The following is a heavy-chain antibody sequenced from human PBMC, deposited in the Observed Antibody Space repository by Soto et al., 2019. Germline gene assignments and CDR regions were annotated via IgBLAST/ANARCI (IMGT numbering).Heavy chain of an antibody. Sequence: HPGVSLRLSFAASGFTFSNYAMDWVRQAPGKVLEYVSGISSNGVGTYYANSVKDRFTISRDNSKNTLYLQMGSLRAEDMAVYYCARREQSDYYYMDVWGKGTSVTVSS. V-gene: IGHV3-64*01. CDR3: ARREQSDYYYMDV. D-gene: IGHD6-19*01. J-gene: IGHJ6*03. CDR2: ISSNGVGT. CDR1: GFTFSNYA.